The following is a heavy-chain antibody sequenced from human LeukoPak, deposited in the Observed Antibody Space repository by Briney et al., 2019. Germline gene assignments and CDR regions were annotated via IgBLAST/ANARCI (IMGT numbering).Heavy chain of an antibody. V-gene: IGHV1-69*13. CDR1: GGTFSSYA. CDR3: ASTSPVHHAFDI. CDR2: IIPIFGTA. J-gene: IGHJ3*02. Sequence: SVTVSCKASGGTFSSYAISWVRQAPGRGLEWMGGIIPIFGTANYAQKFQGRVTITADESTSTAYMELSSLRSEDTAVYYCASTSPVHHAFDIWGQGTMVTVSS.